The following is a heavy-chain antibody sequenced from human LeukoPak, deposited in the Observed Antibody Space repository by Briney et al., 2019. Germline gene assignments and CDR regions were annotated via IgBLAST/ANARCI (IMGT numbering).Heavy chain of an antibody. Sequence: GSLRLSCTASGFTFSSYAMHWVRQAPGKGLEWVALISYDGSNKYYADSVKARFIISRDNSENTVYLQMNSLRAEDTAVYYCARDLSGIAGYTYGRGIDYWGQGTLVTVSS. J-gene: IGHJ4*02. V-gene: IGHV3-30*04. CDR3: ARDLSGIAGYTYGRGIDY. CDR1: GFTFSSYA. CDR2: ISYDGSNK. D-gene: IGHD5-18*01.